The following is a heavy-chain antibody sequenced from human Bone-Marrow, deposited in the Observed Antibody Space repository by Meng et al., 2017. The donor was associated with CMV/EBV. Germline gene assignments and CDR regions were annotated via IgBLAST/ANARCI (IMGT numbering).Heavy chain of an antibody. Sequence: ASVKVSCKASGYTFTGYYMHWVRQAPGQGLEWMGWINPNSGGTNYAQKFRDRVTMTRDTSISTAYMELSRLRSDDTAVYYCARSKTKAFYCSSTSCYTHYYYGMDVWGQGTTVTVSS. CDR2: INPNSGGT. D-gene: IGHD2-2*02. V-gene: IGHV1-2*02. CDR3: ARSKTKAFYCSSTSCYTHYYYGMDV. J-gene: IGHJ6*02. CDR1: GYTFTGYY.